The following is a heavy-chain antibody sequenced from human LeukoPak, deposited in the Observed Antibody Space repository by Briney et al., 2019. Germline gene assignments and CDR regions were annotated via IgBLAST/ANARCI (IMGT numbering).Heavy chain of an antibody. Sequence: PSETLSLTCTVSGGSFSSGGYYWSWLRQPPGKGLEWIGYIFHSGSTYYNPSLKSRVTMSVDRSKNQFSLKLSSLTAADTAVYYCARDQRDFWSGHLGWFDPWGQGTLVTVSS. CDR3: ARDQRDFWSGHLGWFDP. D-gene: IGHD3-3*01. CDR2: IFHSGST. V-gene: IGHV4-30-2*01. J-gene: IGHJ5*02. CDR1: GGSFSSGGYY.